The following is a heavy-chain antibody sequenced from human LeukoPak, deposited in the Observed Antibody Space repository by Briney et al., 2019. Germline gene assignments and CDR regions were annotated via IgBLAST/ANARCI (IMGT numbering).Heavy chain of an antibody. D-gene: IGHD6-6*01. Sequence: GGSLRLSCAASGSTFSSHTMNWVRQAPGKGLEWISYISSTSSVIYYADSVKGRFTISRDNAKNSLYLQMNSLRAEDTAVYYCAKGGGSSSSQGYYYYMDVWGKGTKVTVSS. CDR3: AKGGGSSSSQGYYYYMDV. CDR1: GSTFSSHT. CDR2: ISSTSSVI. J-gene: IGHJ6*03. V-gene: IGHV3-48*04.